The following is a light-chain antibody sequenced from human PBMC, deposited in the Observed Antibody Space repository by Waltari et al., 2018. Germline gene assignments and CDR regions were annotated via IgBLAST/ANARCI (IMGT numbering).Light chain of an antibody. Sequence: SYELTQPPSVSVSPGQTARITCSGDAMPKQYAYWYQQKSGQAPVLVIYEDSKRPSGIPARFSGSSSGTMATLTISGAQVEDEADYFCYSTDRSGNYRVFGGGTRLTVL. CDR2: EDS. V-gene: IGLV3-10*01. J-gene: IGLJ3*02. CDR1: AMPKQY. CDR3: YSTDRSGNYRV.